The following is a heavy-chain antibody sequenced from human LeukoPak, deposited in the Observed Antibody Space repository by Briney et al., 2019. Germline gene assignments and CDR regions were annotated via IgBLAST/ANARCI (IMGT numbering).Heavy chain of an antibody. D-gene: IGHD3-10*01. CDR1: GFTFSSYD. CDR3: AKDDAWLRFGE. CDR2: IGTAGDT. Sequence: PGGSLRLSCAASGFTFSSYDMHWVRQATGKGLEWVSAIGTAGDTYYPGSVKGRFTISRDNSKNTLYLEVISLTAEDTAVYYCAKDDAWLRFGEWSQGTLVTVSS. V-gene: IGHV3-13*01. J-gene: IGHJ4*02.